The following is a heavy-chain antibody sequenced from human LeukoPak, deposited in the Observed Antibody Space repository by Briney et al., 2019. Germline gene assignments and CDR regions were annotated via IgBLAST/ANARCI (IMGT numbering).Heavy chain of an antibody. D-gene: IGHD2-15*01. Sequence: GGSLRLSCAASGFTFSSYSMNWVRQAPGKGLEWVSSISSGISYIYYADSVKGRFTISRDNAKNSLYLQMNSLRAEDTAVYYCASGSGIDYWGQGTLVTVSS. J-gene: IGHJ4*02. CDR1: GFTFSSYS. CDR2: ISSGISYI. V-gene: IGHV3-21*01. CDR3: ASGSGIDY.